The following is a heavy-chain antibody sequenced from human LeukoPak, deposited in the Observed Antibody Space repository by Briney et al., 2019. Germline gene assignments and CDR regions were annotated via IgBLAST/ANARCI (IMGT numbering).Heavy chain of an antibody. D-gene: IGHD1-26*01. J-gene: IGHJ4*02. CDR2: INPGNGNT. V-gene: IGHV1-3*01. Sequence: ASVTVSFTASGYTFTSFAMHWVRQAPGQRLEWMGWINPGNGNTKYSQKFQGRVTITRNTSASTAFMELSSLRSEDTAVYYCARDRGWELRHFDYWGQGTLVTVSS. CDR1: GYTFTSFA. CDR3: ARDRGWELRHFDY.